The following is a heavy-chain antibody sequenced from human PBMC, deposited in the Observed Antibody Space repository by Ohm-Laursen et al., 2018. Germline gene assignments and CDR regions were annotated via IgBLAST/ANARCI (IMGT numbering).Heavy chain of an antibody. CDR2: ISGSGGST. D-gene: IGHD6-19*01. V-gene: IGHV3-23*01. CDR3: AKGPFIAVAGSNYFFDY. Sequence: SLRLSCTASGFIFSSYAMSWVRQAPGKGLEWVSAISGSGGSTYYADSVKGRFTISRDNSKNTLYLQMNSLRAEDTAVYYCAKGPFIAVAGSNYFFDYWGQGTLVTVSS. CDR1: GFIFSSYA. J-gene: IGHJ4*02.